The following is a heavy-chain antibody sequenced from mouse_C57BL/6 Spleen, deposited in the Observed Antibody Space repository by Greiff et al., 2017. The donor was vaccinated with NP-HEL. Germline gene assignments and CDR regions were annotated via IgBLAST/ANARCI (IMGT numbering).Heavy chain of an antibody. CDR1: GFTFSDYY. CDR3: ARYYYGSSYLRYFDV. J-gene: IGHJ1*03. D-gene: IGHD1-1*01. CDR2: INYDGSST. Sequence: EVKVEESEGGLVQPGSSMKLSCTASGFTFSDYYMAWVRQVPEKGLEWVANINYDGSSTYYLDSLKSRFIISRDNAKNILYLQMSSLKSEDTATYYCARYYYGSSYLRYFDVWGTGTTVTVSS. V-gene: IGHV5-16*01.